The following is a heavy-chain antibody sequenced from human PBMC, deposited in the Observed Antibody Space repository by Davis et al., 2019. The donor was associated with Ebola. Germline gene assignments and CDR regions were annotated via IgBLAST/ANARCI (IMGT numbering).Heavy chain of an antibody. J-gene: IGHJ4*02. CDR2: ISAYSGDT. Sequence: AASVKVSCKASGYTFNSHGISWVRQAPGQGLEWLGWISAYSGDTNYAQKLQGRVTMTTDTSTSTAYMELRSLRSDDTAVYYCARDWDIAVAGTGGYWGQGTLVTVSS. CDR1: GYTFNSHG. V-gene: IGHV1-18*04. D-gene: IGHD6-19*01. CDR3: ARDWDIAVAGTGGY.